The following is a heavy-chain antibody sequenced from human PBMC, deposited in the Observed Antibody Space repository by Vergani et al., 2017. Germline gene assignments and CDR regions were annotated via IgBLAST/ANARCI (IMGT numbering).Heavy chain of an antibody. CDR1: GGSVSSGSYY. CDR2: IYYSGST. V-gene: IGHV4-61*10. CDR3: ASLTYCSSTSCYRNKNDAFDI. Sequence: QVQLQESGPGLVKPSETLSLTCTVSGGSVSSGSYYWSWIRQPAGKGLEWIGYIYYSGSTNYNPSLTSRVTISVDTSKNQFSLKLSSVTAADTAVYYCASLTYCSSTSCYRNKNDAFDIWGQGTMVTVSS. J-gene: IGHJ3*02. D-gene: IGHD2-2*01.